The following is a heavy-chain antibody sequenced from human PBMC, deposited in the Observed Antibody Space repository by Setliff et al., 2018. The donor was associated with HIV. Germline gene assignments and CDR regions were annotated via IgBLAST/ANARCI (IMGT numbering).Heavy chain of an antibody. CDR2: IYYSGST. D-gene: IGHD3-22*01. CDR1: GGSISSGDYY. CDR3: AREATYYYDGSGYYYFDY. Sequence: PSETLSLTCTVSGGSISSGDYYWSWIRQPPGKGLEWIGYIYYSGSTYYNPSLKSRITISVDTSKNQFSLKLSSVTAADTAVYYCAREATYYYDGSGYYYFDYWGRGTLVTVSS. J-gene: IGHJ4*02. V-gene: IGHV4-61*08.